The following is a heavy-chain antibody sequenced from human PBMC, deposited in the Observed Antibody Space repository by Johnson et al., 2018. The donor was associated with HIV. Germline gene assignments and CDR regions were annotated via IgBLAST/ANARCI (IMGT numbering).Heavy chain of an antibody. CDR1: GFTFSYYA. D-gene: IGHD1-26*01. Sequence: QVQLVESGGGVVQPGTSLRLSCAASGFTFSYYAIFWVRQAPGKGLEWVAVISHDGSNKYYADSVKGRFTISRDNSKNTLYLQMNSLRPEDTAVYFCARVRGGREKALDIGGQGTMVTVSS. CDR3: ARVRGGREKALDI. J-gene: IGHJ3*02. V-gene: IGHV3-30-3*01. CDR2: ISHDGSNK.